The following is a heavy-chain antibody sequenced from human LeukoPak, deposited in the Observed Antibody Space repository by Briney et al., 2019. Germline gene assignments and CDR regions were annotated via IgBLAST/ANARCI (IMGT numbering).Heavy chain of an antibody. Sequence: ASVKVSCKASGYTFTSYAMHWVRQAPGQRLEWMGWINAGNGNTKYSQKFQGRVTMTTDTSTSTAYMELRSLRSDDTAVYYCAREPAFWSGYYTSDYWGQGTLVTVSS. J-gene: IGHJ4*02. CDR2: INAGNGNT. CDR1: GYTFTSYA. CDR3: AREPAFWSGYYTSDY. V-gene: IGHV1-3*01. D-gene: IGHD3-3*01.